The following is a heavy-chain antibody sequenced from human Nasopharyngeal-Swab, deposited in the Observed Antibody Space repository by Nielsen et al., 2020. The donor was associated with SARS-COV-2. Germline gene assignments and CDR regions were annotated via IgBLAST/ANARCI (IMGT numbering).Heavy chain of an antibody. CDR2: TIPIFGTA. Sequence: SVKVPCKASGGSFSSYAISWVRQAPGQGLEGMGGTIPIFGTANYAQKFQGRVTITADKSTSTAYMELSSLRSEDTAVYYCARVMEMATILVGYYYYMDVWGKGTTVTVSS. CDR1: GGSFSSYA. CDR3: ARVMEMATILVGYYYYMDV. V-gene: IGHV1-69*06. J-gene: IGHJ6*03. D-gene: IGHD5-24*01.